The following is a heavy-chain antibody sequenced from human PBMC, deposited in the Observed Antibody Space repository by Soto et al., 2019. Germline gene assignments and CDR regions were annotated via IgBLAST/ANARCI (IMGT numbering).Heavy chain of an antibody. CDR3: AKWAGGFDY. V-gene: IGHV3-30*18. Sequence: QVQLVESGGGVVQPGRSLRLSCAASGFTFSGYGMHWVRQAPGKGLEWVAVISYDGSYKYYADSVKGRFTISRDNSKNPLYLQMNSLKAEDTAVYYCAKWAGGFDYWGQGTMVTVSS. CDR2: ISYDGSYK. CDR1: GFTFSGYG. J-gene: IGHJ4*02.